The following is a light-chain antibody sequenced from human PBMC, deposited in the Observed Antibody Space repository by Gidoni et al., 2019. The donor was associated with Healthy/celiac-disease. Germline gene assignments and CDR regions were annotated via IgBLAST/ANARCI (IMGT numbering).Light chain of an antibody. Sequence: DIQMTHSPSSLSASVGDRVTLTCRASQSISSYLNWYQQKPGKAPKLLIYAASSLQSGVPSRLSGSGSGTDFTLTISSLQPEDFATYYCQQSYSTPWTFGQGTKVELK. J-gene: IGKJ1*01. CDR2: AAS. CDR3: QQSYSTPWT. CDR1: QSISSY. V-gene: IGKV1-39*01.